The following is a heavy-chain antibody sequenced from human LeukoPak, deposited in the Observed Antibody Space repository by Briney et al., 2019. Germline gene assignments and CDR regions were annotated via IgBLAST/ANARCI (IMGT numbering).Heavy chain of an antibody. CDR1: GFTFSSYE. CDR3: ARDIAGYCSGGSCFDAFDI. Sequence: GGSLRLSCAASGFTFSSYEMNWVRQAPGKGLEWVSYISSRDSIIYYADSVKGRFTISRDNAKNSLYLQMNSLRAEDTAVYYCARDIAGYCSGGSCFDAFDIWGQGTMVTVSS. V-gene: IGHV3-48*03. D-gene: IGHD2-15*01. CDR2: ISSRDSII. J-gene: IGHJ3*02.